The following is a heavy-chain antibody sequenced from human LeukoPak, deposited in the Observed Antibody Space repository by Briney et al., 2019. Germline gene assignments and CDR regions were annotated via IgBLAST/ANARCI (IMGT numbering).Heavy chain of an antibody. D-gene: IGHD6-13*01. CDR2: IYTSGST. J-gene: IGHJ3*02. Sequence: SETLSLTCTVSGGSISSYCWSWIRQPAGKGLEWIGRIYTSGSTNYNPSLKSRVTMSVDTSKNQFSLKLSSVTAADTAVYHCARHGGIIAAAGTRAFDIWGQGTMVTVSS. V-gene: IGHV4-4*07. CDR1: GGSISSYC. CDR3: ARHGGIIAAAGTRAFDI.